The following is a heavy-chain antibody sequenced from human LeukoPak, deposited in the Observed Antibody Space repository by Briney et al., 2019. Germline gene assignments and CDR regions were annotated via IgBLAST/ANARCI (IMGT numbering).Heavy chain of an antibody. Sequence: SVKVSCKASGGTFSSYAISWVRQAPGQGLEWMGGIIPIFGTANYAQKLQGRVTMTTDTSTSTAYMELRSLRSDDTAVYYCARALPISSVTYGMDVWGQGTTVTVSS. CDR1: GGTFSSYA. CDR2: IIPIFGTA. D-gene: IGHD3-10*01. V-gene: IGHV1-69*05. J-gene: IGHJ6*02. CDR3: ARALPISSVTYGMDV.